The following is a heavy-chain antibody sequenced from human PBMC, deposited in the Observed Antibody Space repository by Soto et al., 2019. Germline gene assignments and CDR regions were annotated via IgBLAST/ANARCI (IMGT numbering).Heavy chain of an antibody. CDR1: DGYIRSYY. D-gene: IGHD2-15*01. CDR3: ARVNSGGSCSGGPCSNWLDP. J-gene: IGHJ5*02. V-gene: IGHV4-59*01. Sequence: SLTLSLTWTVADGYIRSYYCSWIRQTPGKGLEWIGYIYYSGNTNSSPSLKNRVVISIDTSKNQFSLRLQSVTAADTAVYYCARVNSGGSCSGGPCSNWLDPWGQGTQGTVSS. CDR2: IYYSGNT.